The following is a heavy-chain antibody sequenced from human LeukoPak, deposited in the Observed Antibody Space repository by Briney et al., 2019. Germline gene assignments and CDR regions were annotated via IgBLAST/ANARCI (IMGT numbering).Heavy chain of an antibody. CDR3: TTLDSGSWYPSDN. CDR2: IKSKPDGGTT. CDR1: GFTFSDHY. J-gene: IGHJ4*02. D-gene: IGHD6-13*01. V-gene: IGHV3-15*07. Sequence: GGSLRLSCAASGFTFSDHYMNWVRQAPGKGLEWVGRIKSKPDGGTTDYAAPVKGRFIISRDDSKDTLYLQMNRLKIEDSAVYYCTTLDSGSWYPSDNWGQGTLVTVSS.